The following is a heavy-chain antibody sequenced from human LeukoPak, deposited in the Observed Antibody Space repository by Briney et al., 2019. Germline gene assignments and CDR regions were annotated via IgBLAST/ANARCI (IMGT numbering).Heavy chain of an antibody. Sequence: PSETLSLTCAVYVGSFSGYYGSWIRQPPGKGLEGIGEINHSGSTNYNPSLKSRVTISVDTSKNQFSLKLSSVTAADTAVYYCARAGYPGLNWFDPWGQGTLVTVSS. CDR1: VGSFSGYY. V-gene: IGHV4-34*01. D-gene: IGHD5-12*01. CDR3: ARAGYPGLNWFDP. CDR2: INHSGST. J-gene: IGHJ5*02.